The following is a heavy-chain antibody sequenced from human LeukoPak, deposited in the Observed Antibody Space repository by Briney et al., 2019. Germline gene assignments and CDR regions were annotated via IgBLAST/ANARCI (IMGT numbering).Heavy chain of an antibody. D-gene: IGHD5-18*01. CDR2: IKRDGSEE. V-gene: IGHV3-7*01. CDR1: GFSFSAYW. CDR3: ARAGYSYGSASFDY. Sequence: GGSLRLSCSASGFSFSAYWMSWVRQAPGKGLEWVANIKRDGSEEYYVDSVKGRFTISRDNAQNSLFLRMNSLRAEDTAVYYCARAGYSYGSASFDYWGQGALVTVSS. J-gene: IGHJ4*02.